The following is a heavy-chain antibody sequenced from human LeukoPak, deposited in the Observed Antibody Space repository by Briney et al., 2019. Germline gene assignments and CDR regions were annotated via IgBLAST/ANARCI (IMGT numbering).Heavy chain of an antibody. V-gene: IGHV3-48*03. CDR2: ISSSGSTI. Sequence: GGSLRLSCAASGFTFSSYEMNWVRQAPGKGLEWVSYISSSGSTIYYADSVKGRSTISRDNAKNSLYLQMNSLRAEDTAVYYCARDRSVAEVGYYYYGMDVWGQGTTVTVSS. D-gene: IGHD6-19*01. CDR1: GFTFSSYE. J-gene: IGHJ6*02. CDR3: ARDRSVAEVGYYYYGMDV.